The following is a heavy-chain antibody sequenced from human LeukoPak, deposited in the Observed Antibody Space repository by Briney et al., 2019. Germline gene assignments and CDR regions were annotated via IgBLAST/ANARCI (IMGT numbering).Heavy chain of an antibody. V-gene: IGHV4-61*08. D-gene: IGHD5-18*01. J-gene: IGHJ5*02. CDR3: ARGETNTAMANH. CDR1: GGSISSGGYY. CDR2: IYYSGST. Sequence: SETLSLTCTVSGGSISSGGYYWSWIRQHPGKGLEWIGYIYYSGSTYYNPSLKSRVTISVDTSKNQFSLKLSSVTAADTAVYYCARGETNTAMANHWGQGTLVTVSS.